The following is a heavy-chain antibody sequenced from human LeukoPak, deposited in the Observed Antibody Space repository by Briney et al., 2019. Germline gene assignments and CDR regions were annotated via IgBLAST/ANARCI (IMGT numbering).Heavy chain of an antibody. CDR1: GGSISSYY. V-gene: IGHV4-59*01. CDR2: TYYSGST. J-gene: IGHJ4*02. Sequence: PSETLSLTCTVSGGSISSYYWSWIRQPPGKGLEWIGYTYYSGSTNYNPSLKSRVTISVDTSKNQFSLKLSSVTAADTAVYYCARGCSSTSCYGLYYFDYWGQGTLVTVSS. D-gene: IGHD2-2*01. CDR3: ARGCSSTSCYGLYYFDY.